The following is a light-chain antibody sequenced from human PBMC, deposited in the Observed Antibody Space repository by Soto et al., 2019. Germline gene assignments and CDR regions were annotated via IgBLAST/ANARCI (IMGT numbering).Light chain of an antibody. V-gene: IGLV2-8*01. J-gene: IGLJ1*01. CDR2: EVN. Sequence: ALTQPPSASGSPGQSVAISCTGTSSDVGGYNYVSWYQQHPGKAPKLMIYEVNKRPSGVPDRFSGSKSGNTASLTVSGLQAEDEADYYCSSYAGSSNVFGTGTKVTV. CDR3: SSYAGSSNV. CDR1: SSDVGGYNY.